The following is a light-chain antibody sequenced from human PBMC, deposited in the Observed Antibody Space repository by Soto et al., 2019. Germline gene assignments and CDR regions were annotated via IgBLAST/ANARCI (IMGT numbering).Light chain of an antibody. CDR3: AAWDDSLNAYV. J-gene: IGLJ1*01. CDR1: SSNIGNNV. CDR2: YDD. Sequence: QSVLTQTPSVSEAPRQRVTISCSGSSSNIGNNVVNWYQQVPGKAPKLLIYYDDLLPSGVSDRFSGSKSGTSASLAISGLQSEDEADYYCAAWDDSLNAYVFGTGTKVTVL. V-gene: IGLV1-36*01.